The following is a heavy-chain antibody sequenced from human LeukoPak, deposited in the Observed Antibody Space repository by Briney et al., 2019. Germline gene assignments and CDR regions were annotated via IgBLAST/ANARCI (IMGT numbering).Heavy chain of an antibody. J-gene: IGHJ5*02. CDR2: IRYDGSNK. CDR1: GFTFSSYG. D-gene: IGHD2-2*01. Sequence: GGSLGLSCAASGFTFSSYGMHWVRQAPGKGLEWVAFIRYDGSNKYYADSVKGRFTISRDNSKNTLYLQMNSLRAEDTAAYYCAKPVVPAANWFDPWGQGTLVTVSS. CDR3: AKPVVPAANWFDP. V-gene: IGHV3-30*02.